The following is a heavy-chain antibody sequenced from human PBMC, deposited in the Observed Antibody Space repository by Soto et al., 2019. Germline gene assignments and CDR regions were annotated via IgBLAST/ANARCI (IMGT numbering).Heavy chain of an antibody. D-gene: IGHD2-8*01. CDR2: IIPIFGTA. V-gene: IGHV1-69*13. CDR1: GRTFCSSA. J-gene: IGHJ5*02. CDR3: AREEDGTNGVYCMSEP. Sequence: ASVKVSCKASGRTFCSSAISWVRQAPGQGLEWMGGIIPIFGTANYAQKFQGRVMITADESASTAYMELSSLRSEDTAVYYCAREEDGTNGVYCMSEPWGQLTLGTVAS.